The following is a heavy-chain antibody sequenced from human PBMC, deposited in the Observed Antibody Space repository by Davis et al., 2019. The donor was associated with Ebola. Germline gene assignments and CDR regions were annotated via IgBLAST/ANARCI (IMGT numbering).Heavy chain of an antibody. J-gene: IGHJ4*02. CDR3: ASYLPMGGFDWPRFDY. D-gene: IGHD3-9*01. CDR1: GYTFTSYA. Sequence: ASVKVSCKASGYTFTSYAMHWVRQAPGQRLEWMGWINAGNGNTKYSQKFQGRVTITRDTSASTAYMGLSSLRSEDTAVYYCASYLPMGGFDWPRFDYWGQGTLVTVSS. V-gene: IGHV1-3*01. CDR2: INAGNGNT.